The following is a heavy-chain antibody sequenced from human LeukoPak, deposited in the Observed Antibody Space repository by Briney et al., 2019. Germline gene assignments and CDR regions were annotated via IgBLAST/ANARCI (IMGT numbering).Heavy chain of an antibody. D-gene: IGHD6-19*01. V-gene: IGHV3-9*01. CDR3: VKDDSSGWHTY. CDR2: ISWNSGSI. CDR1: GFPFDDYA. Sequence: GRSLRLSCAASGFPFDDYAMHWVRQAPGKGLEWVSGISWNSGSIGYADSVKGRFTISRDNAKNSLYLQMNSLRAEDTALYYCVKDDSSGWHTYWGQGTLVTVSS. J-gene: IGHJ4*02.